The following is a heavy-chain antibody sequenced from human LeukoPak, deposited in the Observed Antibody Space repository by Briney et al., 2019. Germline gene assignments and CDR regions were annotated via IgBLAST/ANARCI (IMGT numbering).Heavy chain of an antibody. Sequence: KASETLSLTCAVYGGSFSGYYWSWIRQPPGKGLEWIGEINHSGSTNYNRSLKSRVTISVDTSKNQFSLKLSSVTAADTAVYYCARGIVGATTPSYYYHGMDVWGQGTTVTVSS. CDR1: GGSFSGYY. J-gene: IGHJ6*02. V-gene: IGHV4-34*01. D-gene: IGHD1-26*01. CDR3: ARGIVGATTPSYYYHGMDV. CDR2: INHSGST.